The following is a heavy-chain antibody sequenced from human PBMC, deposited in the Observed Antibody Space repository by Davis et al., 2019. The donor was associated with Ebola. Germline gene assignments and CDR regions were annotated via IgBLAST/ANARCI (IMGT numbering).Heavy chain of an antibody. D-gene: IGHD3-10*01. CDR3: ARVRVAEAGMDV. CDR2: IYYSGST. Sequence: MPSETLSLTCTVSGGSISSHYWSWIRQPPGKGLEWIGYIYYSGSTNYNPSLRSRVTISVDTSKNQFSLELNSVTAADTAVYYCARVRVAEAGMDVWGQGTTVTASS. CDR1: GGSISSHY. J-gene: IGHJ6*02. V-gene: IGHV4-59*11.